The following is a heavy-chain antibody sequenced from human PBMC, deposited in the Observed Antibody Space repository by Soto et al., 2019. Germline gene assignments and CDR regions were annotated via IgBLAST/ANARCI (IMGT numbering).Heavy chain of an antibody. CDR2: ISYDGSNK. V-gene: IGHV3-30-3*01. CDR3: ARVSLGDPSDY. Sequence: GGSLRLSCAASGFTFSSYAMHWVRQAPGKGLEWVAVISYDGSNKYYADSVKGRFTISRDNSKNTLYLQMNSLRAEDTAVYYCARVSLGDPSDYWGQGTLVTVSS. J-gene: IGHJ4*02. CDR1: GFTFSSYA. D-gene: IGHD2-21*02.